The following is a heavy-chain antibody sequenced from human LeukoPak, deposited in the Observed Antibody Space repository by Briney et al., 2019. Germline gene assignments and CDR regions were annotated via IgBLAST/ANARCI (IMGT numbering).Heavy chain of an antibody. J-gene: IGHJ6*03. Sequence: PGGSLRLSCAASGFTVTSNYMSWVRQAPGKGLEWLSILYTDGRTFYAGPVKGRFTISRDNSKNTLYLQMNSLRAEDTAVYYCARDRPNWNYHYYYYMDVWGKGTTVTVSS. D-gene: IGHD1-20*01. CDR2: LYTDGRT. CDR1: GFTVTSNY. CDR3: ARDRPNWNYHYYYYMDV. V-gene: IGHV3-53*01.